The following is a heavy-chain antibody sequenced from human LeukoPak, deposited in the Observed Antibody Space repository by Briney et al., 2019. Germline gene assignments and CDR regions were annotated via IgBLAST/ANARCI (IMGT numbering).Heavy chain of an antibody. V-gene: IGHV1-2*02. D-gene: IGHD5-12*01. Sequence: GASVKVSCKASGYTFTGYYMHWVRQAPGQGLEWMGWINPNSGGTNYAQKFQGRVTMTRDTSISTAYMELSRLRSDDTAVYYCARDPTRIVATISGMDVWGQGTTVTVSS. CDR1: GYTFTGYY. CDR3: ARDPTRIVATISGMDV. CDR2: INPNSGGT. J-gene: IGHJ6*02.